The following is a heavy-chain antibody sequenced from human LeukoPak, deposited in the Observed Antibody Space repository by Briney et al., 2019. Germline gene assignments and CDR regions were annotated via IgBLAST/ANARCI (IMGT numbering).Heavy chain of an antibody. Sequence: PSETLSLTCAVYGGSFSGYYWSWIRQPPGKGLEWIGEINHSGSTNYNPSLKSRVTISVDTSKNQFSLKLSSVTAADTAVYYCARGTTYYDFWSGYYRFGTHYWYFDLWGRGTLVTVSS. CDR3: ARGTTYYDFWSGYYRFGTHYWYFDL. V-gene: IGHV4-34*01. D-gene: IGHD3-3*01. CDR2: INHSGST. J-gene: IGHJ2*01. CDR1: GGSFSGYY.